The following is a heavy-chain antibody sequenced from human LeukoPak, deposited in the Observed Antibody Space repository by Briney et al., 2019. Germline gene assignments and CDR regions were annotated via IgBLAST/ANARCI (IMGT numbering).Heavy chain of an antibody. D-gene: IGHD6-19*01. Sequence: SGGSLRLSCAASGFTFSNYAMNWVRQAPGKGPQWVSYISGSGDSIYYADSVKGRFTLSRDNAKNSLYLQMNSLRDEDTAIYYCTRDWLDDAVDKGWSPGGYWGQGTLVSVSS. CDR1: GFTFSNYA. J-gene: IGHJ1*01. V-gene: IGHV3-48*02. CDR3: TRDWLDDAVDKGWSPGGY. CDR2: ISGSGDSI.